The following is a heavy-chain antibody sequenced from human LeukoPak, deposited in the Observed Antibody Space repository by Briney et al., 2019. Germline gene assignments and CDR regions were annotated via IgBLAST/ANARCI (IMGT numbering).Heavy chain of an antibody. CDR2: ISYDGSNK. CDR1: GFTFSSYA. Sequence: PGRSLRLSCAASGFTFSSYAMHWVRQAPGKGLEWVAVISYDGSNKYYADSVKGRFTISRDNSKNTLYLQMNSLRAEDTAVYHCARVNDCSSTSCYNFDYWGQGTLVTVSS. V-gene: IGHV3-30*04. D-gene: IGHD2-2*01. J-gene: IGHJ4*02. CDR3: ARVNDCSSTSCYNFDY.